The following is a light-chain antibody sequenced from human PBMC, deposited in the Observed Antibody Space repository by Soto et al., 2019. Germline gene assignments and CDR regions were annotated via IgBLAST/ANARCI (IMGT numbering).Light chain of an antibody. CDR2: GNS. CDR1: SSNIGAGYD. J-gene: IGLJ2*01. Sequence: QSVLTQPPSVSGAPGQRVTISCTGSSSNIGAGYDVHWYQQLPGTAPKLLIYGNSNRPSGVPDRFSGSKSGTSASLAITGLQAEEEADYYFQSYDSSLVVFGGGTKLTVL. V-gene: IGLV1-40*01. CDR3: QSYDSSLVV.